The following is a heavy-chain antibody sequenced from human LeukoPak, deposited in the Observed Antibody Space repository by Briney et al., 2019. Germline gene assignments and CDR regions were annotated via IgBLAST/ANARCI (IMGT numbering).Heavy chain of an antibody. CDR3: ARLGHAGDNSNPGDNYYYGMDV. D-gene: IGHD2/OR15-2a*01. CDR1: GYSFTSYW. CDR2: IYPGDSDT. Sequence: GESLKISCKGSGYSFTSYWIGWVRQMPGKGLEWMGIIYPGDSDTRYSPSFQGQVTISADKSISTAYLQWSSLKASDTAMYYCARLGHAGDNSNPGDNYYYGMDVWGQGTTVTVSS. V-gene: IGHV5-51*01. J-gene: IGHJ6*02.